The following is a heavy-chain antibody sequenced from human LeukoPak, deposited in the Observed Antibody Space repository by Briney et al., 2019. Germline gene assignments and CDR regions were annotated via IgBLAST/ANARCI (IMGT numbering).Heavy chain of an antibody. V-gene: IGHV1-69*13. D-gene: IGHD2-15*01. Sequence: SVKVSCKASGGIFSDYLINWVRQAPGQGLEWIGGIIPISCSAYSAQKFRGRLTITADESTTTAYMELSSMTSEDTAVFYCARGTRTLEAAPFDYWGQGTLVTVSS. CDR3: ARGTRTLEAAPFDY. CDR1: GGIFSDYL. J-gene: IGHJ4*02. CDR2: IIPISCSA.